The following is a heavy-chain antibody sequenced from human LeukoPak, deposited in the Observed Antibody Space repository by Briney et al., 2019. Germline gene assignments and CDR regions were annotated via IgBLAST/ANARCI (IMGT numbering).Heavy chain of an antibody. Sequence: SETLSLTCTVSGGSIRNFYWSWIRQPAGKGLEWIGHIYSSGSTKFNPSPKSRVTMSIDTSKNQFSLNVTSVTAADTAVYFCARDHVRRNYGAESHLYYFDYWGQGSLVTVSA. V-gene: IGHV4-4*07. CDR2: IYSSGST. CDR1: GGSIRNFY. J-gene: IGHJ4*02. CDR3: ARDHVRRNYGAESHLYYFDY. D-gene: IGHD3-10*01.